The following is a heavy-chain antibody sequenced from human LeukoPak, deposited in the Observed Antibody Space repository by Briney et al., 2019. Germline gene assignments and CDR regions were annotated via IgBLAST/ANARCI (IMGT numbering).Heavy chain of an antibody. CDR3: AKRRSGWYFIDY. J-gene: IGHJ4*01. D-gene: IGHD6-19*01. CDR2: ITGSGNST. Sequence: PGGSLRLFCAASGFTFSNYAMSWVRQAPWKGLEWVSAITGSGNSTFYADSVKGRFSVSRDNSKNTLYLQMNSLRAGDTAVYYCAKRRSGWYFIDYWGQGTLVTVSS. V-gene: IGHV3-23*01. CDR1: GFTFSNYA.